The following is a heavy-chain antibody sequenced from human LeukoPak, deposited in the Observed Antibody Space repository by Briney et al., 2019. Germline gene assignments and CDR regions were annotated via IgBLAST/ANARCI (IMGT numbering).Heavy chain of an antibody. J-gene: IGHJ5*02. V-gene: IGHV3-48*03. CDR2: ISSSGSTI. Sequence: GGSLRLSCAASGFTFSSYEMNWVRQAPGEGLEWVSYISSSGSTIYYADSVKGRFTISRDNAKNSLYLQMNSLRAEDTAVYYCARDHGSGGTGWFDPWGQGILVTVSS. D-gene: IGHD3-10*01. CDR1: GFTFSSYE. CDR3: ARDHGSGGTGWFDP.